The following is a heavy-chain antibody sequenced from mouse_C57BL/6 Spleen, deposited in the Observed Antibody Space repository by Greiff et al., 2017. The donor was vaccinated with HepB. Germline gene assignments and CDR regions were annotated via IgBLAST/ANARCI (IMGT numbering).Heavy chain of an antibody. V-gene: IGHV1-54*01. D-gene: IGHD3-3*01. CDR3: ARELSLEY. CDR1: GYAFTNYL. J-gene: IGHJ2*01. CDR2: INPGSGGT. Sequence: QVQLQQSGAELVRPGTSVKVSCKASGYAFTNYLIEWVKQRPGQGLEWIGVINPGSGGTNYNEKFKGKATLTADKSSSTAYMQLSSLTSEDSAVYFCARELSLEYWGQGTTLTVSS.